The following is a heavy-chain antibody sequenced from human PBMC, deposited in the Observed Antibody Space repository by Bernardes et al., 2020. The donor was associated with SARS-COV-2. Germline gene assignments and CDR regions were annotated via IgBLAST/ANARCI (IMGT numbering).Heavy chain of an antibody. J-gene: IGHJ4*02. CDR2: ISGSVGTT. Sequence: GGSLRLSRAASGFTFSSYAMSWVRQAPGKGLEWVSAISGSVGTTFYADSVKGRFTISRDNSKNTLFLLMNSLRAEDTAVYYCAKFLAGSSPHRTGATTYFDYWGQGTLVTVSS. CDR1: GFTFSSYA. CDR3: AKFLAGSSPHRTGATTYFDY. D-gene: IGHD1-26*01. V-gene: IGHV3-23*01.